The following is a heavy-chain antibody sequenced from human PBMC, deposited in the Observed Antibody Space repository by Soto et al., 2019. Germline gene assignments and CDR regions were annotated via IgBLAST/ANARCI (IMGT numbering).Heavy chain of an antibody. Sequence: SETLSLTCTVSGGSIRTPEWWSWVRQTPEKGLEWIGAIYHSGTPNYNPSLKSRVSMSVVKSNNQFSLKMYSVTAADTAVYYCTRVTSVLGSEGAYVGCWFDPWGQGTMVTVSS. CDR1: GGSIRTPEW. CDR2: IYHSGTP. CDR3: TRVTSVLGSEGAYVGCWFDP. D-gene: IGHD5-12*01. V-gene: IGHV4-4*02. J-gene: IGHJ5*02.